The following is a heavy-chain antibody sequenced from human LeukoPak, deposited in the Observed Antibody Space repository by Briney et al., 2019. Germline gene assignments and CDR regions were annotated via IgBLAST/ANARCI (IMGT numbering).Heavy chain of an antibody. V-gene: IGHV4-34*01. CDR3: ARGGCQLLSGCRWFYP. CDR1: GGSFSGYY. Sequence: SETLSLTCAVYGGSFSGYYWSWIRQPPGKGLEWIGEINHSGSTNYNPSLKSRVTISVDTSKNQFSLKLSSVTAADTAVYYCARGGCQLLSGCRWFYPWGQGTLVTVSS. J-gene: IGHJ5*02. D-gene: IGHD2-2*01. CDR2: INHSGST.